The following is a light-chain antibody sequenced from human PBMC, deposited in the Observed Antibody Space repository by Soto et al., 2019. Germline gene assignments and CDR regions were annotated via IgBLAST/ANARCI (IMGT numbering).Light chain of an antibody. J-gene: IGKJ5*01. Sequence: DIQMTQSTSTLSASIGDRFTSTFRASQSISSWLAWYQQKPGKAPKLLIYDASSLESGVPSRFSGSGSGTEFTLTISSLQPDDFATYYCQQYNSYSITFGQGTRLEIK. CDR3: QQYNSYSIT. V-gene: IGKV1-5*01. CDR2: DAS. CDR1: QSISSW.